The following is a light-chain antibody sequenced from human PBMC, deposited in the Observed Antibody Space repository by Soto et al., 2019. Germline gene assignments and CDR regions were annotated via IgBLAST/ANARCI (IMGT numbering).Light chain of an antibody. J-gene: IGLJ1*01. CDR3: TSYTSSTPFYV. V-gene: IGLV2-14*01. CDR2: DVN. CDR1: SGDIGAYDY. Sequence: QSALTQPASVSGSPGQSITVSCTGTSGDIGAYDYVSWYQQHPGKAPQLMICDVNHRPSGVSHRFSGSKSGDTASLTISGLQAEDEADYYCTSYTSSTPFYVFGTGTKVTVL.